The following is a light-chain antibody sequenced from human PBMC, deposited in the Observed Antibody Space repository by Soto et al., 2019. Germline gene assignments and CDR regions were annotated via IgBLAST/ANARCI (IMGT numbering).Light chain of an antibody. CDR3: QQYNSYSEA. J-gene: IGKJ1*01. CDR2: DAS. CDR1: QTISTW. V-gene: IGKV1-5*01. Sequence: DIQVTQSPPTLSASVGDRVTITCRASQTISTWMAWYQQKPGQAPKLLVYDASTLQSGVASRFSGSGSGTEFTLIISGLQPDDSATYYCQQYNSYSEAFGQGTKVDIK.